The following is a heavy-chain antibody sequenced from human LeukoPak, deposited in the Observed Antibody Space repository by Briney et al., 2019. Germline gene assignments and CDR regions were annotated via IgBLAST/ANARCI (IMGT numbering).Heavy chain of an antibody. V-gene: IGHV3-66*01. J-gene: IGHJ4*02. Sequence: PGGSLRLSCAASGFTASSNYMSWVRQAPGKGLEWVSVIYSGGSTYYADSVKGRFTISRDNSKNTLYLQMNSLRAEDTAVYYCARDLGSGSRDYWGQGTLVTVSS. CDR3: ARDLGSGSRDY. D-gene: IGHD3-10*02. CDR2: IYSGGST. CDR1: GFTASSNY.